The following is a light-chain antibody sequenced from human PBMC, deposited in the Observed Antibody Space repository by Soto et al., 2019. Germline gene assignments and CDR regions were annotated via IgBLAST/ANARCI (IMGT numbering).Light chain of an antibody. CDR3: QQRNSWPPTFT. CDR1: QSVGSF. Sequence: EILLTPSPAPPSLSPGERATLSRRASQSVGSFLAWYQQKPGQAPRLLIYDTAIRATGIPARFSGSGSGTDFALTISSLEPEDFAVYYCQQRNSWPPTFTFGQGTRLEIK. J-gene: IGKJ5*01. CDR2: DTA. V-gene: IGKV3-11*01.